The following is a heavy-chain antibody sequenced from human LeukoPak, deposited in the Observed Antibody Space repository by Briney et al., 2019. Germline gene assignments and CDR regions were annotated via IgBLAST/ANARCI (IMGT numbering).Heavy chain of an antibody. CDR1: GGTFSSYA. V-gene: IGHV1-69*13. CDR2: IIPIFGTA. D-gene: IGHD6-13*01. J-gene: IGHJ4*02. CDR3: ARDNSSSWHTDY. Sequence: SVKVSCKASGGTFSSYAISWVRQAPGQGLEWMGGIIPIFGTANYAQKLQGRVTITADESTSTAYMELSSLRSEDTAVYYCARDNSSSWHTDYWGQGTLVTVSS.